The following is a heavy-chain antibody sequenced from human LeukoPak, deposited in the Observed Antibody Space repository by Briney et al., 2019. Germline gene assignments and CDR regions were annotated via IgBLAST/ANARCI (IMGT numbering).Heavy chain of an antibody. J-gene: IGHJ4*02. CDR1: GYTFTGYY. CDR2: ISAYNGNT. V-gene: IGHV1-18*04. D-gene: IGHD3-10*01. CDR3: ARTMVRGVIDFDY. Sequence: ASVKVSCTASGYTFTGYYMHWVRQAPGQGLEWMGWISAYNGNTNYAQKLQGRVTMTTDTSTSTAYMELRSLRSDDTAVYYCARTMVRGVIDFDYWGQGTLVTVSS.